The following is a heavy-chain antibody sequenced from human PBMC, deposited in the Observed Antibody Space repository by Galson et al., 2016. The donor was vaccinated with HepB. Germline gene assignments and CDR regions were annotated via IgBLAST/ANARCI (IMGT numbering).Heavy chain of an antibody. CDR3: VRLIATPVYGLDV. CDR2: TYYRSKWYL. D-gene: IGHD6-6*01. J-gene: IGHJ6*02. Sequence: CAISGDSVSSSTAAWNWIRQSPSRGLEWLGRTYYRSKWYLEYAVSVKSRITISPDTSKNQFSLQLNSVTPEDTAVYYWVRLIATPVYGLDVWGQGTTVTVSS. CDR1: GDSVSSSTAA. V-gene: IGHV6-1*01.